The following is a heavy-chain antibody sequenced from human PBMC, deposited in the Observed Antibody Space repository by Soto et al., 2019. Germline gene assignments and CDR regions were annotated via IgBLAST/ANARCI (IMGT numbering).Heavy chain of an antibody. CDR2: IKSKTDGGTT. V-gene: IGHV3-15*01. CDR3: TTGQVAGTRDY. J-gene: IGHJ4*02. D-gene: IGHD6-19*01. CDR1: GFTFSNAW. Sequence: EVRLVESGGGLVKPGGSLRLSCAASGFTFSNAWMSWVRQPPGKGLEWVGRIKSKTDGGTTDYVAPVKGRFIISRDDSKNMVYLQMNSLKTEDTAMYYCTTGQVAGTRDYWGQGTLVTVSA.